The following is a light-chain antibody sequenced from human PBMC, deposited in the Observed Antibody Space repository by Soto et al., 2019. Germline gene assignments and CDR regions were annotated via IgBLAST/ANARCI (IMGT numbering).Light chain of an antibody. Sequence: QSVLTQPPSASGTPGQRVTISCSGSRYNIGSNTVNWYQQVPGTAPRLLIHRDHQRPSGVPDRFSGSKSGTSASLAISGLQSEDEADYDCGAWDVSLNGYVVFGGGTKLTVL. CDR2: RDH. CDR1: RYNIGSNT. CDR3: GAWDVSLNGYVV. V-gene: IGLV1-44*01. J-gene: IGLJ2*01.